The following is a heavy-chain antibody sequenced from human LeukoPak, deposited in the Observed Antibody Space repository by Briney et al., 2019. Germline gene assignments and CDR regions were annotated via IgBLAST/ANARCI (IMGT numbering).Heavy chain of an antibody. Sequence: ASVKVSCKASGYTFTDYYMHWVRQAPGQGLEWMGWINPNSGGTNYAQKFQGGVTMTRDTSISTAYMELSRLRSDDTAVYYCARGVYSSGYGDSWGQGTLVTVSS. V-gene: IGHV1-2*02. CDR3: ARGVYSSGYGDS. CDR1: GYTFTDYY. CDR2: INPNSGGT. D-gene: IGHD3-22*01. J-gene: IGHJ4*02.